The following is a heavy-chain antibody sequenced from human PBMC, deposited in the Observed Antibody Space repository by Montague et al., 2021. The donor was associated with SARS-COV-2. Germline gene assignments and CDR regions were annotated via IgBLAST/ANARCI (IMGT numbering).Heavy chain of an antibody. CDR2: INHSGST. V-gene: IGHV4-34*01. D-gene: IGHD3-3*01. CDR3: ARGLGRPGTIFGVALY. CDR1: GGSFSGYY. Sequence: SETLSLTCGVYGGSFSGYYWSWIRQPPGKGLQWIGGINHSGSTNYNSSLNSRGTISLDTPKNQFSLKLTSVSAADTAVYYCARGLGRPGTIFGVALYWGQGTLVTVPS. J-gene: IGHJ4*02.